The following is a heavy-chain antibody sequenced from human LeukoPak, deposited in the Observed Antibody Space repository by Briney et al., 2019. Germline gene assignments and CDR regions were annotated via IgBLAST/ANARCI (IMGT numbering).Heavy chain of an antibody. CDR1: GGSISSYY. V-gene: IGHV4-59*12. Sequence: TPSETPSLTCTVSGGSISSYYWSWIRQPPGKGLEWIGYIYHSGSTYYNPSLKSRVTISVDRSKNQFSLKLSSVTAADTAVYYCARGPIATFDLWGRGTLVTVSS. D-gene: IGHD1-26*01. CDR2: IYHSGST. CDR3: ARGPIATFDL. J-gene: IGHJ2*01.